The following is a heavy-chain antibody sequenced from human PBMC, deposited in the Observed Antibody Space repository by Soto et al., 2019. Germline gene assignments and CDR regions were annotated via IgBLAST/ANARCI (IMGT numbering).Heavy chain of an antibody. CDR1: GFAFSDPW. CDR3: TTDSYATMTGVRFDY. Sequence: EVQLVDSGGDLVKPGGSLRLSCAGSGFAFSDPWINWVRQAPGKGLEWVGRIKSKALGGTTDFAAPVRGRFAITRDDSAKMAYMQMNSLNTEDTAVYYCTTDSYATMTGVRFDYWGHGTLVTVSS. D-gene: IGHD3-22*01. V-gene: IGHV3-15*07. J-gene: IGHJ4*01. CDR2: IKSKALGGTT.